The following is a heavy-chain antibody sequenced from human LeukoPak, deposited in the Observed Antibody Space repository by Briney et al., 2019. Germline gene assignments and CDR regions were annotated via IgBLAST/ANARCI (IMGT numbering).Heavy chain of an antibody. V-gene: IGHV3-20*04. CDR1: GFTFDDYG. CDR2: INWNGGST. Sequence: GGSLRLSCAASGFTFDDYGMSWVRQAPGKGLEWVSGINWNGGSTGYADSVKGRFTISRDNAKNSLYLQMNSLRAEDTALYYCARGLYSGSYDYMDVWGKGTTVTVSS. CDR3: ARGLYSGSYDYMDV. D-gene: IGHD1-26*01. J-gene: IGHJ6*03.